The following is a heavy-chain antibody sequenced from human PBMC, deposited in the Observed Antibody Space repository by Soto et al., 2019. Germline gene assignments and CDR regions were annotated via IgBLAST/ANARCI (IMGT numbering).Heavy chain of an antibody. Sequence: QVQLVQSGAEVKKPGSSVKVSCKASGGTFSSYTISWVRQAPGQGLEWMGRIIPILGIANYAQKFQGRVTITADKSTSTAYMELSSLRSADTAVYYCARGLEENCYFELWGRGTLVTVSS. D-gene: IGHD3-3*01. CDR1: GGTFSSYT. CDR2: IIPILGIA. J-gene: IGHJ2*01. V-gene: IGHV1-69*02. CDR3: ARGLEENCYFEL.